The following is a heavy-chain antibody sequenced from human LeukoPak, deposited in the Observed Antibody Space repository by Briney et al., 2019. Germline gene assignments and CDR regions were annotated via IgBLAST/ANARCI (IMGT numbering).Heavy chain of an antibody. CDR1: GITFSSYA. Sequence: GGSLRLSCAASGITFSSYAMSWVRRAPGKGLEWVSGISDRGGNTYYAGSVKGRFTISRDNSKKTLYLQMNSLRAEDTAVYYCVRRNYFDYWGQGTLVTASS. J-gene: IGHJ4*02. V-gene: IGHV3-23*01. CDR2: ISDRGGNT. CDR3: VRRNYFDY.